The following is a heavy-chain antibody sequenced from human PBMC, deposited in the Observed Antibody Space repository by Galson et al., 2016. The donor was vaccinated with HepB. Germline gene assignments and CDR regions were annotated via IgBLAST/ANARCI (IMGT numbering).Heavy chain of an antibody. J-gene: IGHJ4*02. CDR3: ARQSGTRVSDY. V-gene: IGHV5-10-1*01. CDR1: GYSFTTYW. D-gene: IGHD2-2*01. CDR2: IDPSDSYS. Sequence: QSGAEVKKPGESLRISCKGSGYSFTTYWIIWVRHMPGKGLEWMGRIDPSDSYSDYSPSFQGHVTISTDKSITTAYLQWNSLKASDTAIYYCARQSGTRVSDYWGQGTLVTVSS.